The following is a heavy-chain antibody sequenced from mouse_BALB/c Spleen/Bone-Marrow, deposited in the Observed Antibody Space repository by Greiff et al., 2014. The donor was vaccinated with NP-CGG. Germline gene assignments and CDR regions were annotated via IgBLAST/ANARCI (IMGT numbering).Heavy chain of an antibody. V-gene: IGHV3-2*02. D-gene: IGHD2-1*01. J-gene: IGHJ1*01. Sequence: VQLQQPGPGLVKPSQSLSLTCTVTGYSITSDYAWNWIRQFPGNKLEWMGYISYSGSTSYNPSLKSRISITRDTSKNQFFPQLNSVTTEDTATYYCAGNYWYFDVWGAGTTVTVSS. CDR2: ISYSGST. CDR3: AGNYWYFDV. CDR1: GYSITSDYA.